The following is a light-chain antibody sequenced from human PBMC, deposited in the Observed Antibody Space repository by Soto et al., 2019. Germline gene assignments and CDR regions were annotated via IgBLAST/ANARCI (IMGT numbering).Light chain of an antibody. J-gene: IGKJ4*01. Sequence: TQSPAPLSASPGERTTLSCRASQSVSSNLAWYQQKPGQAPRLLIYGASSRATGIADRFSGSGSGTDFTLTISRLEPEDFAVYYCQYYYESSPFGRGTKVDIK. CDR1: QSVSSN. CDR2: GAS. V-gene: IGKV3-20*01. CDR3: QYYYESSP.